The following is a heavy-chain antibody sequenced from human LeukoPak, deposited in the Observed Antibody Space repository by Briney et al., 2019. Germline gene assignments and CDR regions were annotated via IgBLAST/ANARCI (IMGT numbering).Heavy chain of an antibody. CDR3: ARGSTIAALEFDP. V-gene: IGHV1-18*01. CDR2: ISGYNGNT. D-gene: IGHD6-6*01. J-gene: IGHJ5*02. Sequence: ASPCVSPKASGDTFTSYGISWGPQAPGQGLEWMGWISGYNGNTNYAQKRQGRVAMTTDTSTSTAYMELRSLRSDDTAVYYCARGSTIAALEFDPWGQGTGVTVSA. CDR1: GDTFTSYG.